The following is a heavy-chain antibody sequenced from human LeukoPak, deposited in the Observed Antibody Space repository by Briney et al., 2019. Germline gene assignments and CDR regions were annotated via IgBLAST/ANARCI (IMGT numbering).Heavy chain of an antibody. CDR1: GGSIINSNW. Sequence: SGTLSLTCAVSGGSIINSNWWSWVRQPPGKGLEWIGEIDHSGSTSYNPSLKSRVTMSVDRSQNQFSLRLSTVTAADTAVYYCARGPYYYGSGSLTINYYYYYGMDVWGQGTTVTVSS. CDR3: ARGPYYYGSGSLTINYYYYYGMDV. CDR2: IDHSGST. D-gene: IGHD3-10*01. J-gene: IGHJ6*02. V-gene: IGHV4-4*02.